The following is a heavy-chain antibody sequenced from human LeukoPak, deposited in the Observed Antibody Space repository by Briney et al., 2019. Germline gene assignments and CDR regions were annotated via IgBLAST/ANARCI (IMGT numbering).Heavy chain of an antibody. V-gene: IGHV3-7*01. Sequence: GESLRLSCAPSGFTFSRYWMSWVRQAPGKGLEWVAHIKQDGSEKYYVDSVKGRFTISRDNAKNSLYLQMNSLRAEDTAVYYCARDSDFAGTETFDYWGQGTLVTVSS. CDR2: IKQDGSEK. J-gene: IGHJ4*02. CDR1: GFTFSRYW. D-gene: IGHD3-10*01. CDR3: ARDSDFAGTETFDY.